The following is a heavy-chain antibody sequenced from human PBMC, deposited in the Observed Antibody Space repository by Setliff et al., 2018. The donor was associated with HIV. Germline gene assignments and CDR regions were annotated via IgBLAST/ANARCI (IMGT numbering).Heavy chain of an antibody. Sequence: PGGSLRLSCAASGFTFSTYEMNWVRQAPGKGLEWVASISSSGSYIHYADSVKGRFTISRDNAKNSQYLLMSGLRAEDTAVYYCAAVFTGEPGRSLDYWGQGTPVTVSS. CDR3: AAVFTGEPGRSLDY. CDR2: ISSSGSYI. V-gene: IGHV3-21*01. D-gene: IGHD2-15*01. J-gene: IGHJ4*02. CDR1: GFTFSTYE.